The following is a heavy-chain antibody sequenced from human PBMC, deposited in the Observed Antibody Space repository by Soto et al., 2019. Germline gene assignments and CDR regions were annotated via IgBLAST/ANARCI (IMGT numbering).Heavy chain of an antibody. CDR1: GFSFSNAW. V-gene: IGHV3-15*01. D-gene: IGHD2-2*01. CDR2: IKSKTDGGTT. J-gene: IGHJ6*02. CDR3: TTATGTYCSSTSCYFYYGMDV. Sequence: LRLSCAASGFSFSNAWMSWVRQAPGKGLEWVGRIKSKTDGGTTDYAAPVKGRFNISRDDSKNTLYLQMNSLKSEDTAVYYCTTATGTYCSSTSCYFYYGMDVWGQGTTVTVSS.